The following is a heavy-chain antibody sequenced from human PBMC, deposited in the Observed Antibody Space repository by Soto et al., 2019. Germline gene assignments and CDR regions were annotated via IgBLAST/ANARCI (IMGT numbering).Heavy chain of an antibody. CDR1: GFAFSSYG. D-gene: IGHD2-21*02. CDR3: AKLPNCGGDCDFDY. J-gene: IGHJ4*02. CDR2: VRYDGINK. Sequence: QVQLVESGGGVVQPGGSLRLSCAASGFAFSSYGMHWVRQAPGKGLEWVAVVRYDGINKYYADAGKGRFTISRDNSKSMVYLQMNSLSPDDTAVYYCAKLPNCGGDCDFDYWGQGTLVTVSS. V-gene: IGHV3-30*02.